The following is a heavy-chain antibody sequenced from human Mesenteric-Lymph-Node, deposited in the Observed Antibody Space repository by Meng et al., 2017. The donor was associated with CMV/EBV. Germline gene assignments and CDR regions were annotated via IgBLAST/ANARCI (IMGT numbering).Heavy chain of an antibody. Sequence: GESLKISCAASGFTFSNYNMHWVRQAPGKGLEWVAVISYDGINEYYADSLKGRFTISRDNSKNTLFLQMNSLRAVDTAVYYCARDRRYLLGLGYYGMDVWGQGTTVTVSS. CDR1: GFTFSNYN. CDR3: ARDRRYLLGLGYYGMDV. J-gene: IGHJ6*02. V-gene: IGHV3-30-3*01. D-gene: IGHD1-1*01. CDR2: ISYDGINE.